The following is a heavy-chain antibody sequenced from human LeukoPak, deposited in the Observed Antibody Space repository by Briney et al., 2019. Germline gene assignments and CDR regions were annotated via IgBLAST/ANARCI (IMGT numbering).Heavy chain of an antibody. CDR1: GDSVASGGYY. Sequence: TSETLSLTCTVSGDSVASGGYYWNRIRQPPGKGLEWIGYIYYSVSTNYNLSLKSRVTISVDTSENQFSLKLTSVTAADTAVYYCARGGRGRNWFDPWGQGTLVTVSS. CDR2: IYYSVST. J-gene: IGHJ5*02. V-gene: IGHV4-61*08. CDR3: ARGGRGRNWFDP. D-gene: IGHD3-10*01.